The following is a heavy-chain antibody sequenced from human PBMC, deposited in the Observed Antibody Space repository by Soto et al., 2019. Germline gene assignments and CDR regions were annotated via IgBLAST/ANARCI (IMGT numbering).Heavy chain of an antibody. CDR3: ARGLGSSWFFQ. J-gene: IGHJ4*02. CDR1: GFSFSTCN. V-gene: IGHV3-48*01. CDR2: ISDSSDVI. Sequence: GGSLRLSCAASGFSFSTCNMNWVRQAPGRGLEWVSFISDSSDVIRYADSVRGRFTISRDNAKNSLYLQMSSLGAEDTAVYYCARGLGSSWFFQWGQGTLVTVSS. D-gene: IGHD6-13*01.